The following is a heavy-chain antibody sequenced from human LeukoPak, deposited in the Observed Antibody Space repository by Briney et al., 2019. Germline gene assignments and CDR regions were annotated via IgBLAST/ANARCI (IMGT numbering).Heavy chain of an antibody. CDR3: AHQVDNSGWHPFAY. Sequence: SGPTLVEPTQTLTLNCTFSGVSLTTDEGGVGWIRQPPGKALEWLALHYWNDNKFYSPALQNRLTITKDTSKNQLALTMTIVCPVDTATYYCAHQVDNSGWHPFAYWGQGILVTVAS. J-gene: IGHJ4*02. CDR1: GVSLTTDEGG. D-gene: IGHD6-25*01. CDR2: HYWNDNK. V-gene: IGHV2-5*01.